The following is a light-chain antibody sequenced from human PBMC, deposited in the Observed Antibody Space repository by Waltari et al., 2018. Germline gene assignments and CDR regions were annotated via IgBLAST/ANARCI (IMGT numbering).Light chain of an antibody. CDR3: AAWADSLSGVV. CDR1: SSNIGSNY. Sequence: QSVLTQPPSASGTPGQRVTISCSGSSSNIGSNYVYWYQQLPGTAPKLLIYRNNQRPSGVPVRFSGPKSGTAASLAISGLRSEDEADYYCAAWADSLSGVVFGGGTKLTVL. CDR2: RNN. J-gene: IGLJ2*01. V-gene: IGLV1-47*01.